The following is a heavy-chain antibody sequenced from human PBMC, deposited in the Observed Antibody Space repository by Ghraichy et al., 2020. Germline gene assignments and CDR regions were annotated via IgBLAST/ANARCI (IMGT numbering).Heavy chain of an antibody. CDR1: GFTFDDYA. J-gene: IGHJ2*01. Sequence: GGSLRLSCAASGFTFDDYAMHWVRQAPGKGLEWVSGISWNSGSIGYADSVKGRFTISRDNAKNSLYLQMNSLRAEDTALYYCAKDISKIPWYFDLWGRGTLVTVSS. D-gene: IGHD2-2*01. V-gene: IGHV3-9*01. CDR3: AKDISKIPWYFDL. CDR2: ISWNSGSI.